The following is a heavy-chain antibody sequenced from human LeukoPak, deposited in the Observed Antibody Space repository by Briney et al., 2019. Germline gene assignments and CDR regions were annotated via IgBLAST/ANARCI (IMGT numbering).Heavy chain of an antibody. J-gene: IGHJ4*02. Sequence: PGGSLRLSCAASGFTFSMYEMNWIRQAPGKGLEWVSYIVSSGSAIYYADSVRGRFTISRDNAKNSLYLQMNSLRAEDTAVYYCARVGYFGSGSYYTGGHYFDYWGQGTLVTVSS. CDR2: IVSSGSAI. CDR3: ARVGYFGSGSYYTGGHYFDY. V-gene: IGHV3-48*03. D-gene: IGHD3-10*01. CDR1: GFTFSMYE.